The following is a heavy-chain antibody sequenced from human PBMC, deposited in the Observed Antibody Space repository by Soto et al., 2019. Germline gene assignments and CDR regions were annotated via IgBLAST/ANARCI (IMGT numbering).Heavy chain of an antibody. D-gene: IGHD1-7*01. CDR1: GGTFGTHA. Sequence: QVHLVQSGAEVKKPGSSVKVSCTASGGTFGTHAICWVRQAPGQGLEWMGWVSAYTGETQYAQRFHGTVTMTTNTSTSTAYMEMRSLKSDDTAVYYCARGGNWNYVGAFDIWGQGTMVTVSS. CDR3: ARGGNWNYVGAFDI. V-gene: IGHV1-18*01. CDR2: VSAYTGET. J-gene: IGHJ3*02.